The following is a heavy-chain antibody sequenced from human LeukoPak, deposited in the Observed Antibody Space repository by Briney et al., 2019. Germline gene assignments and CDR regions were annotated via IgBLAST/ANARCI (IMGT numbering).Heavy chain of an antibody. D-gene: IGHD6-19*01. Sequence: GRSLRLSCAASGFTFDNYAMHWVRQAPGKGLEWLSIISWNSGYIGYADSVKGRFAISRDNAKKSLDLQMNSLRAEDTAFYYCAKVRGPYSSGYFFDYWGQGTLVTVSS. J-gene: IGHJ4*02. V-gene: IGHV3-9*01. CDR1: GFTFDNYA. CDR2: ISWNSGYI. CDR3: AKVRGPYSSGYFFDY.